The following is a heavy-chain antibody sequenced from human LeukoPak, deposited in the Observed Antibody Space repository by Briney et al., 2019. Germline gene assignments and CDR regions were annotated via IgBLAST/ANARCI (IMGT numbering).Heavy chain of an antibody. D-gene: IGHD1-26*01. CDR1: GFTFSSLA. CDR2: ISGSGGNT. J-gene: IGHJ4*02. V-gene: IGHV3-23*01. CDR3: AKAGSIRFDY. Sequence: PGGSLRLSCAASGFTFSSLAMSWVRQAPGKGLEWVSGISGSGGNTCYADSVKGRFTVSRDNSKNTLYLQINRLRAEDTAVYYCAKAGSIRFDYWGQGTLVTVSS.